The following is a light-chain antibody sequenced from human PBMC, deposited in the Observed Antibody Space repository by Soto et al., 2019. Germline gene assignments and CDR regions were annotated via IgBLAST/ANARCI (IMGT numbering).Light chain of an antibody. CDR3: CSYTSTSTLYV. CDR1: SSDVGAFNR. V-gene: IGLV2-14*01. CDR2: EVN. J-gene: IGLJ1*01. Sequence: QSALTQFASVSGSPGQSITISCTGTSSDVGAFNRVSWYQHHPGTAPKLPIYEVNTRPSGVSSRFSGSKSGNTASLTISGLQAEDEADYFCCSYTSTSTLYVFGSGTKVTVL.